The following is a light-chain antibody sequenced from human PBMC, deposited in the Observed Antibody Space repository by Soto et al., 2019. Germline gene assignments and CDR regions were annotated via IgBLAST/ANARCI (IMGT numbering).Light chain of an antibody. J-gene: IGKJ1*01. CDR2: QAS. CDR3: QHYNSYSEA. CDR1: QSISGW. V-gene: IGKV1-5*03. Sequence: DIQMTQSPSTLSAFVGDRVTITCRASQSISGWLAWYQQKPGKAPKLLIYQASTLHSGVSSRFSGTGSGTEFTLTISSLQPDDFATYYCQHYNSYSEAFGQGTKVDIK.